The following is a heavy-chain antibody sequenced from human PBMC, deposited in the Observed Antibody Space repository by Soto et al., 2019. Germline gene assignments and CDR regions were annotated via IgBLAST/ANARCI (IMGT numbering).Heavy chain of an antibody. CDR2: ISYDGSNK. D-gene: IGHD4-17*01. Sequence: QVQLVESGGGVVQPGRSLRLSCAASGFTFSSYAMHWVHQAPGKGLEWVAVISYDGSNKYYADSVKGRFTISRDNSKNTLYLQMNSLRAEDTAVYYCARGGYDYGDYYYGMDVWGQGTTVTVSS. CDR3: ARGGYDYGDYYYGMDV. J-gene: IGHJ6*02. V-gene: IGHV3-30-3*01. CDR1: GFTFSSYA.